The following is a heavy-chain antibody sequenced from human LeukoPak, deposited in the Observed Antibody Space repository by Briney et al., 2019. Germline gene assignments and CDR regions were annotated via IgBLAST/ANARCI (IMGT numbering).Heavy chain of an antibody. Sequence: GGTLRLSCAASGFTFSSYGMSWVRQAPGKGLEWVSAISGSGGSTYYADSVKGRFTISRDNSKNTLYLQMNSLRAEDTAVYYCAKAGSGSYSEPYYYYYYMDVWGKGTTVTISS. CDR3: AKAGSGSYSEPYYYYYYMDV. V-gene: IGHV3-23*01. D-gene: IGHD1-26*01. J-gene: IGHJ6*03. CDR2: ISGSGGST. CDR1: GFTFSSYG.